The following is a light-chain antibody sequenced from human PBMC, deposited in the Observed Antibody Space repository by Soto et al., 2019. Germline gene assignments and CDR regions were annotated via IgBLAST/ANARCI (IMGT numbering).Light chain of an antibody. Sequence: QLVLTQSPSASASLGASVKLTCTLSSGHSSYAIAWHQQQPEKGPRYLMKLNSDGSHSKGDGIPDRFSGSSSGAERYLTISSLQSEDEADYYWQTWGTGIQGVFGGGTKLTV. CDR1: SGHSSYA. V-gene: IGLV4-69*01. CDR2: LNSDGSH. CDR3: QTWGTGIQGV. J-gene: IGLJ3*02.